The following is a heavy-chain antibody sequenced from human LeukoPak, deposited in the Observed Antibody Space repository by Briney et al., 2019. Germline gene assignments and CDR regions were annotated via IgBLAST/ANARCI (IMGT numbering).Heavy chain of an antibody. Sequence: PGGSLRLSCAASGFTFSSYWMSWVRQAPGKGLEWVANIRDDGSEKYYMDSVKGRLTIARDNAKNSLYLQMNSLRAEDTAVYYCARDLLAAAGTVFDPWGQGTLVTVSS. CDR3: ARDLLAAAGTVFDP. CDR2: IRDDGSEK. CDR1: GFTFSSYW. D-gene: IGHD6-13*01. V-gene: IGHV3-7*01. J-gene: IGHJ5*02.